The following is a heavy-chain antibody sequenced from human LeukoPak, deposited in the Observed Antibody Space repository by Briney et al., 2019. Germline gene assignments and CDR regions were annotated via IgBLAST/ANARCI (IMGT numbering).Heavy chain of an antibody. CDR2: IYHSGST. CDR3: ARNLIGSSPNFDY. Sequence: PSETLSLTCTVSGNSISSGYYWGWIRQPPGKGLEWIGSIYHSGSTYYNPSLKSRVTISVDTSKNQFSLKLSSVTAADTAVYYCARNLIGSSPNFDYWGQGTLVTVSS. V-gene: IGHV4-38-2*02. D-gene: IGHD6-6*01. CDR1: GNSISSGYY. J-gene: IGHJ4*02.